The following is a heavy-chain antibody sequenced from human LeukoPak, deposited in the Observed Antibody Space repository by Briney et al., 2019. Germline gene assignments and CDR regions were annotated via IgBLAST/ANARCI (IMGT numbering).Heavy chain of an antibody. CDR2: ISGSGGST. Sequence: GGSLRLSCAASGFTSSSYAMSWVRQAPGKGLEWVSAISGSGGSTYYADSVKGRFTISRDNSKNTLYLQMNSLRAEDTAVYYCAKSAGDFWSTQDYFDYWGQGTLVTVSS. CDR1: GFTSSSYA. D-gene: IGHD3-3*01. V-gene: IGHV3-23*01. CDR3: AKSAGDFWSTQDYFDY. J-gene: IGHJ4*02.